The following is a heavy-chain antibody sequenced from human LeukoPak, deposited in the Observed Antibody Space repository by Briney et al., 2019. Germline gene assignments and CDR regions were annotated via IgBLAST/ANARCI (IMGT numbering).Heavy chain of an antibody. V-gene: IGHV1-2*02. D-gene: IGHD6-19*01. CDR1: GYTFTDYY. CDR2: INPNSGGT. J-gene: IGHJ4*02. Sequence: WASMKVSCKASGYTFTDYYMHWVRQAPGQGLEWMGWINPNSGGTNYAQKFQGRVTMTRDTSISTAYMELSRLRSDDTAVYYCARGGIAVAGTLDYWGQGTLVTVSS. CDR3: ARGGIAVAGTLDY.